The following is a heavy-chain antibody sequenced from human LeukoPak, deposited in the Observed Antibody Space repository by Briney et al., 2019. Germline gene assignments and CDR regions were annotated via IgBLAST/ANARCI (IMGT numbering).Heavy chain of an antibody. D-gene: IGHD6-19*01. CDR3: ARHVPGQWPYYYYYMDV. CDR1: GGSISSSSYY. V-gene: IGHV4-39*01. CDR2: IYYSGST. Sequence: PSETLSLTCTVSGGSISSSSYYWGWIRQPPGKGLEWIGSIYYSGSTYYNPPLKSRVTISVDTSKNQFSLKLSSVTAADTAVYYCARHVPGQWPYYYYYMDVWGKGTTVTVSS. J-gene: IGHJ6*03.